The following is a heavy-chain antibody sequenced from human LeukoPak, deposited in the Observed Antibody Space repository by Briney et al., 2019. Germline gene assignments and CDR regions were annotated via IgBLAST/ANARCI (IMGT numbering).Heavy chain of an antibody. Sequence: ASVKVSCKASGYTFTGYYMHWVRQAPGQGLEWMGWINPNSGGTNYAQKFQGRVTMTTDTSTSTAYMELRSLRSDDTAVYYCARDTGPDSSSWEALVDYWGQGTLVTVSS. V-gene: IGHV1-2*02. CDR2: INPNSGGT. J-gene: IGHJ4*02. D-gene: IGHD6-13*01. CDR3: ARDTGPDSSSWEALVDY. CDR1: GYTFTGYY.